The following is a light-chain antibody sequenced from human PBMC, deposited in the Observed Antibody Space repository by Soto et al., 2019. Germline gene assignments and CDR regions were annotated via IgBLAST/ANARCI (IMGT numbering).Light chain of an antibody. J-gene: IGKJ1*01. CDR2: GAS. Sequence: EIVMTQSPATLSVSPGERATLSCRASQSVSSNLAWYQQKPGQAPRLLIYGASTRATGIPARFSGSGSGTEFTLTISSLQSEDFAVYYCQQYNNWWTLGQGTKVDNK. CDR1: QSVSSN. CDR3: QQYNNWWT. V-gene: IGKV3-15*01.